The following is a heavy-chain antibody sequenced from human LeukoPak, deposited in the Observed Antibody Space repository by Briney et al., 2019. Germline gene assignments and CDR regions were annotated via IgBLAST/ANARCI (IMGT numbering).Heavy chain of an antibody. V-gene: IGHV3-15*01. CDR2: IKSKTDGGTT. Sequence: GGSLRLSCAASGFTFSNAWMSWVRQAPGKGLEWVGRIKSKTDGGTTDYAAPVKGRFTISRDDSKNTLYLQMNSLKTEDTAVYYCTTDGVGYPMVRSYWGQGTLVTVSS. D-gene: IGHD3-10*01. CDR3: TTDGVGYPMVRSY. CDR1: GFTFSNAW. J-gene: IGHJ4*02.